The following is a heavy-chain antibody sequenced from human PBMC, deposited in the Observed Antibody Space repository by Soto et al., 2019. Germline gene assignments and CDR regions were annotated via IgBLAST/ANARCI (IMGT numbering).Heavy chain of an antibody. CDR2: IDYNGVT. CDR3: GKVLVGATGHTDSDS. CDR1: GGSIYRSGYY. V-gene: IGHV4-39*01. Sequence: SETLSLTCTVSGGSIYRSGYYWGWIRQPPGRGLEWIGNIDYNGVTYSNPSLKSRVTISRDTSKNQFSLKLTSVTAADTAPYYCGKVLVGATGHTDSDSWGPGTLVTVSS. D-gene: IGHD2-15*01. J-gene: IGHJ4*02.